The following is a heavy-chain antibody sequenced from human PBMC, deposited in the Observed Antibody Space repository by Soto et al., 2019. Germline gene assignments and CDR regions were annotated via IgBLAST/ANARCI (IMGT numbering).Heavy chain of an antibody. V-gene: IGHV3-33*01. CDR3: ARDRVQMVDGLDV. CDR2: ICDDGINK. J-gene: IGHJ6*01. Sequence: QVQLVESGGGVVQPGRSLRLSCAASGFTFSNNGMHWVRQAPGKGLEWVAVICDDGINKYYADSEKGRFIISRYNYKNAVYLQMNSLRAENTAVYYCARDRVQMVDGLDVWVQGTTVTVSS. CDR1: GFTFSNNG. D-gene: IGHD2-15*01.